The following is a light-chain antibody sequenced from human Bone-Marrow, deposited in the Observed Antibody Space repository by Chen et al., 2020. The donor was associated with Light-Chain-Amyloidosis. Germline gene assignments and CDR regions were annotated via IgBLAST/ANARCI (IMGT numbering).Light chain of an antibody. V-gene: IGLV3-21*02. CDR2: DDS. CDR1: YVGSTI. Sequence: SSLLTQPSSVSLAPGQTATIVCVGNYVGSTIVHWYQQPPGQAPLLVVYDDSDRPSGIPERLAGSNSGNTATLTISRVEAGDEADYYCQVWDRSSDRPVFGGGTKLTVL. J-gene: IGLJ3*02. CDR3: QVWDRSSDRPV.